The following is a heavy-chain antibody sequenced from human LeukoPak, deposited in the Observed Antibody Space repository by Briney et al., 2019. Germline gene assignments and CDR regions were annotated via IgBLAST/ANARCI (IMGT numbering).Heavy chain of an antibody. J-gene: IGHJ6*03. V-gene: IGHV3-53*01. D-gene: IGHD2-2*01. CDR2: IYSGGST. CDR1: GFTVISNY. Sequence: PGGSLRLSCAASGFTVISNYMSWVRQAPGKGLEWVSVIYSGGSTYYADSVKGRFTISRDNSKNTLYLQMNSLRAEDTAVYYCARDRVECSSTSCYVGYYYYYYMDVWGKGTTVTVSS. CDR3: ARDRVECSSTSCYVGYYYYYYMDV.